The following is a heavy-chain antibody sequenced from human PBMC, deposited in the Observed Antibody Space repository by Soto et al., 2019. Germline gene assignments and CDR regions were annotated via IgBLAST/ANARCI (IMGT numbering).Heavy chain of an antibody. D-gene: IGHD6-6*01. V-gene: IGHV3-53*01. CDR1: GFTVSSNY. CDR2: IYSGGST. Sequence: QSGGSLRLSCAASGFTVSSNYMSWVRQAPGKGLEWVSVIYSGGSTYYADSVKGRFTISRDNSKNTLYLQMNSLRAEDTAVYYCARDPPYSSSSGDAFDIWGQGIMANVSS. J-gene: IGHJ3*02. CDR3: ARDPPYSSSSGDAFDI.